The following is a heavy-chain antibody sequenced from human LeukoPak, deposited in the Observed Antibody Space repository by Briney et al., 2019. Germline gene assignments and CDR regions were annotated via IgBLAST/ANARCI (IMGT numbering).Heavy chain of an antibody. CDR1: GDSVSSNSAA. J-gene: IGHJ6*03. CDR2: TYYRSKWYN. Sequence: SQTLSLTCAISGDSVSSNSAAWNWIRQSPSRGLEWLGRTYYRSKWYNDYTVSMRSRITINPDTSKNQFSLQLDSVTPEDTAVYYCARGMVKINYYMDVWGKGTTVTVSS. D-gene: IGHD4-23*01. V-gene: IGHV6-1*01. CDR3: ARGMVKINYYMDV.